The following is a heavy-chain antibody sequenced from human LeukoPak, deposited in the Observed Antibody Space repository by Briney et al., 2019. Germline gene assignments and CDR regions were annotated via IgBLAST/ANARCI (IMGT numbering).Heavy chain of an antibody. D-gene: IGHD3-9*01. J-gene: IGHJ4*02. V-gene: IGHV1-2*02. CDR2: INPNSGGT. CDR1: GYTFTGYY. Sequence: ASVKVSCKASGYTFTGYYMHWVRQAPGQGLEWMGWINPNSGGTNYAQKFRGRVTMTRDTSISTAYMELSRLRSEDTAVYYCARSLRYFDWLLYDYWGQGTLVTVSS. CDR3: ARSLRYFDWLLYDY.